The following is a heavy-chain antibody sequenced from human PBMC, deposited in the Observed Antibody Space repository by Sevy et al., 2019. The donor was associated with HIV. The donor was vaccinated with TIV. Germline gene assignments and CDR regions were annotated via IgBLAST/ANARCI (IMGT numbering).Heavy chain of an antibody. CDR2: ISGSGGST. D-gene: IGHD6-19*01. Sequence: GGSLRLSCAASGFTFSSYAMSWVRQAPGKGLEWVSAISGSGGSTYYADSVKGRFTISRDNSKNTLYLQMNSLRAEDTDVYYCAKDKESAVAGTGFDYWGQGTLVTVSS. CDR3: AKDKESAVAGTGFDY. V-gene: IGHV3-23*01. CDR1: GFTFSSYA. J-gene: IGHJ4*02.